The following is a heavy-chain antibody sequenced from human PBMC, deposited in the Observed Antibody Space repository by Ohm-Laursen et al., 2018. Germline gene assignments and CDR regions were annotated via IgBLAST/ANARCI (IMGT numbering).Heavy chain of an antibody. J-gene: IGHJ3*01. D-gene: IGHD1-14*01. CDR3: ARDLAEDREA. CDR2: IIPIFGTA. CDR1: GYTFTAYH. Sequence: SVKVSCKASGYTFTAYHMHWVRQAPGQGLEWMGGIIPIFGTANYAQKFQGRVTITADESTSTAYMELSSLRSEDTAVYYCARDLAEDREAWGQGTMVTVSS. V-gene: IGHV1-69*13.